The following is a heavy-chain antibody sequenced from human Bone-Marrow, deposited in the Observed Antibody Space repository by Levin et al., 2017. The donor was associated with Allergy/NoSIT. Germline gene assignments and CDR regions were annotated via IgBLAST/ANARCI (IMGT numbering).Heavy chain of an antibody. J-gene: IGHJ6*02. CDR3: AKDIRSTPRTHMDV. Sequence: PGGSLRLSCVASGFTFDNYAMHWVRQTPGKGLEWVSGISNDGGALGYADSVKGRFTISRDNAKNSLYLQMNSLGPDDAALYYCAKDIRSTPRTHMDVWGQGTTVTVSS. V-gene: IGHV3-9*01. D-gene: IGHD1-1*01. CDR1: GFTFDNYA. CDR2: ISNDGGAL.